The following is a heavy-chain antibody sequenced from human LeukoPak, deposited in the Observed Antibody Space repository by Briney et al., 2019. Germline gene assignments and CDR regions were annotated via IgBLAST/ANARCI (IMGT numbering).Heavy chain of an antibody. J-gene: IGHJ4*02. CDR1: GGSISSGDYY. CDR3: AREVSSWKYFDY. Sequence: SETLSLTCTVSGGSISSGDYYWSWIRQPPGKGLEWIGYIYYSGSTYYNPSLKSRVTISVDTSKNQFSLKLSSVTAADTAVYYCAREVSSWKYFDYWGQGTLVTVSS. CDR2: IYYSGST. V-gene: IGHV4-30-4*01. D-gene: IGHD6-13*01.